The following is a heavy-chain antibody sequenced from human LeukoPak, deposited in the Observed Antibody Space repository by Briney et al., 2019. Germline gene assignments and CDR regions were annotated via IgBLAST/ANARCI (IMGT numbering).Heavy chain of an antibody. CDR1: GFTFSSSE. Sequence: GGSLRLSCAASGFTFSSSEMNWVRQAPGKRLEWISYISSSGGTIYYADSVKGRFTISRDNAKNSLSLQMNSLRADDTAVYYCAKGSGRSLGAFDIWGQGTMVTVSS. D-gene: IGHD1-26*01. V-gene: IGHV3-48*03. J-gene: IGHJ3*02. CDR3: AKGSGRSLGAFDI. CDR2: ISSSGGTI.